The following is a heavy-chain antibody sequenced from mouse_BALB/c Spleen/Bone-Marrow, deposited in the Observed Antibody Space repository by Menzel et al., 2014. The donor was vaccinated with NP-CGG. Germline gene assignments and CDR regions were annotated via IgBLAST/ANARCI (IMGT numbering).Heavy chain of an antibody. V-gene: IGHV10-1*02. Sequence: EVKVEESAGGLVQPKGSLKLSCAASGFTFDTYAMNWVRQAPGKGLEWVARIRSKSNNYATYYADSVKDRFTISRDDSQSMLYLQMNNLKTEDTAMYYCVRHLGAFYAMDYWGQGTSVTVSS. CDR1: GFTFDTYA. J-gene: IGHJ4*01. D-gene: IGHD4-1*01. CDR3: VRHLGAFYAMDY. CDR2: IRSKSNNYAT.